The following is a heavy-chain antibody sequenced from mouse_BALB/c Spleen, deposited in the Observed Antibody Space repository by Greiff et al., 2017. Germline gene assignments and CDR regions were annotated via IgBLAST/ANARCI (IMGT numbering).Heavy chain of an antibody. J-gene: IGHJ4*01. CDR3: ARGYITTARGAMDY. CDR1: GFSLTSYG. V-gene: IGHV2-9*02. D-gene: IGHD1-2*01. CDR2: IWAGGST. Sequence: VQLQQSGPGLVAPSQSLSITCTVSGFSLTSYGVHWVRQPPGKGLEWLGVIWAGGSTNYNSALMSRLSISKDNSKSQVFLKMNSLQTDDTAMYYCARGYITTARGAMDYWGQGTSVTVSS.